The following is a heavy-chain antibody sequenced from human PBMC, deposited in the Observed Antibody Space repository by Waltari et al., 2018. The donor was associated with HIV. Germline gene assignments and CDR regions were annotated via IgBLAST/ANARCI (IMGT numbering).Heavy chain of an antibody. J-gene: IGHJ6*02. Sequence: QLQLQESGPGLVKPSETLSLTCTVSGGSISRSSYYWGWIRQPPGKGLEWIGSIYYSGSTYYNPSLKSRVTISVDTSKNQFSLKLSSVTAADTAVYYCARQGMVRKYGMDVWGQGTTVTVSS. CDR2: IYYSGST. CDR3: ARQGMVRKYGMDV. D-gene: IGHD3-10*01. CDR1: GGSISRSSYY. V-gene: IGHV4-39*01.